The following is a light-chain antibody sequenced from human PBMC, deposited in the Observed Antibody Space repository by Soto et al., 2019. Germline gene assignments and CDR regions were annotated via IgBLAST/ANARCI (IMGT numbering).Light chain of an antibody. CDR1: QSVSSN. J-gene: IGKJ4*01. Sequence: EIVMTQSPATLSVSPGERATLSCRASQSVSSNVAWYQQIPGQTPRLLIYGASTRATGVPVRFSGSASGTEFTLTISGLQSEDFAVYYCQQYNDRPPLTFGGGTKVEI. V-gene: IGKV3-15*01. CDR2: GAS. CDR3: QQYNDRPPLT.